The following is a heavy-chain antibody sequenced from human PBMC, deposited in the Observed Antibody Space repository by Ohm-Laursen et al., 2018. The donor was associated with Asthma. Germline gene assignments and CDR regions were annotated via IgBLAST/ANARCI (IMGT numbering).Heavy chain of an antibody. J-gene: IGHJ4*02. CDR3: ATALDYDPFDY. Sequence: GASVKVSCKASGGTFSSYAISWVRQAPGQGLEWMGGIIPIFGTANYAQKFQGRVTMTEDTSTDTAYMELSSLRSEDTAVYYCATALDYDPFDYWGQGTLVTVSS. CDR2: IIPIFGTA. CDR1: GGTFSSYA. V-gene: IGHV1-69*06. D-gene: IGHD3-3*01.